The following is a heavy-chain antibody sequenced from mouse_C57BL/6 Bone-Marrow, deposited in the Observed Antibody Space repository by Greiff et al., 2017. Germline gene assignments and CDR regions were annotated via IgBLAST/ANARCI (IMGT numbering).Heavy chain of an antibody. D-gene: IGHD1-1*01. J-gene: IGHJ2*01. V-gene: IGHV5-6*02. CDR3: AIHSTVGAYYCDY. CDR2: ISSGGSYT. Sequence: EVKVEESGGDLVKPGGSLKLSCAASGFTLSSYGMSWVRQTPDKRLEWVATISSGGSYTYSPDSGKGRFTISRDNAKNTLYLQMSSLKSVDTAMYYCAIHSTVGAYYCDYWGQGTTLTVSS. CDR1: GFTLSSYG.